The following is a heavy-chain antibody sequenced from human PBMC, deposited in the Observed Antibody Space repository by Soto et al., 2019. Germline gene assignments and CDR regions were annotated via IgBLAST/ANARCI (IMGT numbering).Heavy chain of an antibody. CDR3: ASTLDTAIPFDY. CDR1: GYSFSSYW. V-gene: IGHV5-51*01. D-gene: IGHD5-18*01. Sequence: GESLKIPCKGSGYSFSSYWIGWVRQMPGKGLEWMGIIYPGDSDTRHRPSFQGQVTISADKSISTAYLQWSSLKASDTAMYYGASTLDTAIPFDYWGQGTLVTVSS. J-gene: IGHJ4*02. CDR2: IYPGDSDT.